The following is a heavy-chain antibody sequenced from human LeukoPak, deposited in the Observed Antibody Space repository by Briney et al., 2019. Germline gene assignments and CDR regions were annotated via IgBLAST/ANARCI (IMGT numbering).Heavy chain of an antibody. CDR3: ARATRTWFDP. CDR2: MHYSGST. CDR1: GDSIGSYY. Sequence: SETLSLTCTVSGDSIGSYYWSWIRQPPGKGLEWIGHMHYSGSTNYNPSLKGRVTISLDTSKDLLSLKIRSVTAADAALYYCARATRTWFDPWGQGTLVTVSS. V-gene: IGHV4-59*01. J-gene: IGHJ5*02.